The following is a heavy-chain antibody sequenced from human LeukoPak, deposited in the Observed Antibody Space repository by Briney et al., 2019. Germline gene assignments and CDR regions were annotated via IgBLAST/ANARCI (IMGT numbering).Heavy chain of an antibody. CDR3: ARAPTTGTVDY. CDR1: GFTFSSYW. D-gene: IGHD1-1*01. V-gene: IGHV3-7*01. CDR2: IKKDGSEK. Sequence: GALRLSCAASGFTFSSYWMSWVRQAPGKGLEWVANIKKDGSEKYYVDSLKGRFTISRDNIEKSLYLQLNSLTADDTAVYFCARAPTTGTVDYWGQGTLVTVSS. J-gene: IGHJ4*02.